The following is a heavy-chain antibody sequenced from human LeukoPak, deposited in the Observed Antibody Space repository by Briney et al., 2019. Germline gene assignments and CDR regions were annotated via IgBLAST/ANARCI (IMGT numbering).Heavy chain of an antibody. D-gene: IGHD5-18*01. CDR1: GFTFSTNS. J-gene: IGHJ4*02. CDR2: ISGSGGST. V-gene: IGHV3-23*01. Sequence: GSLRLSLPASGFTFSTNSITWVRQAPGKGLGGVSGISGSGGSTYYATPGRGRFPFPGKNSKNTLFLQMNGLRAKDRAIYSCAKGLTALVSRFDYWGQGSQVTVSS. CDR3: AKGLTALVSRFDY.